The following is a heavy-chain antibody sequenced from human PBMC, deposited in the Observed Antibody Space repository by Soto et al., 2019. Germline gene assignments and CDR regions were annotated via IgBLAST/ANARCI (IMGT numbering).Heavy chain of an antibody. CDR2: IYYSGST. V-gene: IGHV4-39*01. D-gene: IGHD2-21*01. J-gene: IGHJ4*02. Sequence: QLQLQESGPGLVKPSETLSLTCTVSGGSISSSSYYWGWIRQPPGKGLEWIGSIYYSGSTYYNPSLKSRVTISVDTSKNQFSLKLSSVTAADTAVYYCARLPYSSGGPIDYWGQGTLVTVSS. CDR1: GGSISSSSYY. CDR3: ARLPYSSGGPIDY.